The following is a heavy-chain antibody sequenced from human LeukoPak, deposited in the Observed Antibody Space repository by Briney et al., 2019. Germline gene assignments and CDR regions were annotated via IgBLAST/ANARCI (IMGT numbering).Heavy chain of an antibody. D-gene: IGHD2-15*01. J-gene: IGHJ4*02. CDR1: GGSISSYY. CDR3: ARGGYCSGGSCYRLTDY. Sequence: SETLSLTCTVSGGSISSYYWSWIRQPPGKGLEWIGYIYYSGSTNYNPSLKSRVTISIDTSKNQFSLKLSSVTAADTAVYYCARGGYCSGGSCYRLTDYWGQGTLVTVSS. CDR2: IYYSGST. V-gene: IGHV4-59*01.